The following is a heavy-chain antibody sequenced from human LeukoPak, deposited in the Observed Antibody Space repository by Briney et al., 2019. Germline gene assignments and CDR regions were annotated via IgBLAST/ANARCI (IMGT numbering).Heavy chain of an antibody. V-gene: IGHV5-51*01. Sequence: TRGESLKISCKGSGYSFTSYWIGWVRQMPGKGLEWMGIVYPGDSDTRYSPSFQGQVTISADKSISTAYLQWSSLKASDTAMYYCARSSGNYYYYYGMDVWGQGTTVTVSS. D-gene: IGHD6-13*01. J-gene: IGHJ6*02. CDR1: GYSFTSYW. CDR2: VYPGDSDT. CDR3: ARSSGNYYYYYGMDV.